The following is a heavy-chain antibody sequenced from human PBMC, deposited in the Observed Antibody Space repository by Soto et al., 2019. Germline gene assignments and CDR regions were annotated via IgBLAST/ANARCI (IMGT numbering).Heavy chain of an antibody. CDR3: ARGGDTAMVSNWFDP. V-gene: IGHV4-30-2*01. CDR2: IYHSGST. CDR1: GGSISSGDYY. D-gene: IGHD5-18*01. J-gene: IGHJ5*02. Sequence: SETLSLTCTVSGGSISSGDYYWSWIRQPPGEGLEWIGYIYHSGSTYYNPSLKSRVTISVDRSKNQFSLKLSSVTAADTAVYYCARGGDTAMVSNWFDPWGQGTLVTVSS.